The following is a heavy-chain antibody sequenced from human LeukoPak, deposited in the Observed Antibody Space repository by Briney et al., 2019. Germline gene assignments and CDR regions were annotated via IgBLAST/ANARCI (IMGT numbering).Heavy chain of an antibody. Sequence: SETLSLTCTVSGGSISSSSYYWGWIRQPPGKGLEWIGSIYYSGSTYYNPSLKSRVTISVDTSKNQFSLKLSSVTAADTAVYYCATYYYDSSGYSKPRPDAFDIWGQGTMVTVSS. V-gene: IGHV4-39*07. D-gene: IGHD3-22*01. J-gene: IGHJ3*02. CDR2: IYYSGST. CDR3: ATYYYDSSGYSKPRPDAFDI. CDR1: GGSISSSSYY.